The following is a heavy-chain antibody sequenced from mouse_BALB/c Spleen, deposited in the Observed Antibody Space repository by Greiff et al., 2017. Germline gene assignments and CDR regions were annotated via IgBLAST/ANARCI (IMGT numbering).Heavy chain of an antibody. CDR2: IDPANGNT. CDR3: ARWGMITPYYFDY. D-gene: IGHD2-4*01. V-gene: IGHV14-3*02. CDR1: GFNIKDTY. J-gene: IGHJ2*01. Sequence: VQLKESGAELVKPVASVKLSCTASGFNIKDTYMHWVKQRPEQGLEWIGRIDPANGNTKYDPKFQGKATITADTSSNTAYLQLSSLTSEDTAVYYCARWGMITPYYFDYWGQGTTLTVSS.